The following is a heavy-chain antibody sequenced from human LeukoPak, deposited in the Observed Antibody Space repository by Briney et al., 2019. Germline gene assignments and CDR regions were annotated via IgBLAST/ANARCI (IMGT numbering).Heavy chain of an antibody. CDR3: ARGGLQYFDS. Sequence: PGGSLRLSCAASGFTFSSYGMHWVRQAPGKGLEWVAVISYDGSNKYYADSVKGRFTFSRDNTKNSLYVQMNSLRAEDTAVYYCARGGLQYFDSWGQGTLVTVSS. J-gene: IGHJ4*02. D-gene: IGHD2-15*01. CDR2: ISYDGSNK. CDR1: GFTFSSYG. V-gene: IGHV3-30*03.